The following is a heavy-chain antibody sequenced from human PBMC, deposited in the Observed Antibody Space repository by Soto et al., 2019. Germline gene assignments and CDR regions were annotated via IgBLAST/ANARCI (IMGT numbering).Heavy chain of an antibody. CDR2: ISWNSGSI. CDR3: AKDPYSGYEVSSAFDI. V-gene: IGHV3-9*01. CDR1: GFTFDDYA. D-gene: IGHD5-12*01. J-gene: IGHJ3*02. Sequence: EVQLVESGGGLVQPGRSLRLSCAASGFTFDDYAMHWVRQAPGKGLEWVSGISWNSGSIGYADSVKGRFTISRDNAKNSLYLQMNSLRAEVTALYYCAKDPYSGYEVSSAFDIWGQGTMVTVSS.